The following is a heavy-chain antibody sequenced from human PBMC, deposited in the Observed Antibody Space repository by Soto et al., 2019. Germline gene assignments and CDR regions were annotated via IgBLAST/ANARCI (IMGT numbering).Heavy chain of an antibody. CDR2: IYTGDNT. CDR3: ARVVISGSYLDY. V-gene: IGHV3-66*01. D-gene: IGHD1-26*01. CDR1: GFAGSGYY. Sequence: GGSLRLSWAASGFAGSGYYINWVRQAPGKGLEWVSIIYTGDNTFYADSVKGRFAISRDNSKNILYLQMNSLRAEDTAVYYCARVVISGSYLDYWGQGTLVTVS. J-gene: IGHJ4*02.